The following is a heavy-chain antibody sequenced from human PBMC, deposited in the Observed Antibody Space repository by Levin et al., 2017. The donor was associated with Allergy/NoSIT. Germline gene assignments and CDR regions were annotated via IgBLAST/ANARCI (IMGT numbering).Heavy chain of an antibody. CDR1: GFTFSSYG. V-gene: IGHV3-30*18. CDR2: ISYDGSNK. J-gene: IGHJ4*02. Sequence: GGSLRLSCAASGFTFSSYGMHWVRQAPGKGLEWVAVISYDGSNKYYADSVKGRFTISRDNSKNTLYLQMNSLRAEDTAVYYCAKGGGDYIWGRYRHIDYWGQGTLVTVSS. CDR3: AKGGGDYIWGRYRHIDY. D-gene: IGHD3-16*02.